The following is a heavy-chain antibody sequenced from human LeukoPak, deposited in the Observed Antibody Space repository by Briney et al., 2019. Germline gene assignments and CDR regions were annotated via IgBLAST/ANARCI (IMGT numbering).Heavy chain of an antibody. Sequence: SETLSLTCTVSGGSISSYYWSWIRQPPGKGLEWIGYIYYSGSTNYNPSLKSRVTMSVDTSENRFSLNLTSVTAADTAVYYCARGVCHLEKLFDYGGKETRFPVPS. CDR3: ARGVCHLEKLFDY. J-gene: IGHJ4*02. CDR2: IYYSGST. CDR1: GGSISSYY. V-gene: IGHV4-59*01.